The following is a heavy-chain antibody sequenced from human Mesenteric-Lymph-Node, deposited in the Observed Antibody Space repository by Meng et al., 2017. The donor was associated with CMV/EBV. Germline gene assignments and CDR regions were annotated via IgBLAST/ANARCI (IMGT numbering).Heavy chain of an antibody. V-gene: IGHV4-39*01. Sequence: QLQLPESGPGLVKPSETPSLTCTVSGGSISSSSYYWGWFRQPPGKGLEWIGSIYYSGSTYYNPSLKSRVTISVDTSKNQFSLKLSSVTAADTAVYYCARPHYYGSGSSPWFDPWGQGTLVTVSS. CDR3: ARPHYYGSGSSPWFDP. J-gene: IGHJ5*02. CDR2: IYYSGST. CDR1: GGSISSSSYY. D-gene: IGHD3-10*01.